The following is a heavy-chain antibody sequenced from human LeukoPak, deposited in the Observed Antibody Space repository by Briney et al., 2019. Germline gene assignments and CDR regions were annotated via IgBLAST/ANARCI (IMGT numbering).Heavy chain of an antibody. CDR3: ARLGKMNLVQGVFWYFDL. V-gene: IGHV4-59*08. Sequence: SETLSLTGTVSGGSVSSDSWNWIRQSPGKGLEWIGYIYNTGNSNHNPSLKNRVTISFDKSKSQLSLVLTSVTAADTAIYYCARLGKMNLVQGVFWYFDLWGRGTLVTVSS. D-gene: IGHD3-10*01. J-gene: IGHJ2*01. CDR2: IYNTGNS. CDR1: GGSVSSDS.